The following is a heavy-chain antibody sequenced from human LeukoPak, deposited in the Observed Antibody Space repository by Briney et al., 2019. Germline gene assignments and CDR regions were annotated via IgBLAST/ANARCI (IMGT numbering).Heavy chain of an antibody. J-gene: IGHJ3*02. Sequence: GGSLRLSCAASGFTFSSYEMNWVRQAPGKGLEWVSYISSSGSTIYYADSVKGRFTISRDNAKNSLYLQMNSLRAEDTAVYYCARAGRHYDSSGYYYSDAFDIWGQGTMVTVSS. V-gene: IGHV3-48*03. CDR3: ARAGRHYDSSGYYYSDAFDI. CDR2: ISSSGSTI. D-gene: IGHD3-22*01. CDR1: GFTFSSYE.